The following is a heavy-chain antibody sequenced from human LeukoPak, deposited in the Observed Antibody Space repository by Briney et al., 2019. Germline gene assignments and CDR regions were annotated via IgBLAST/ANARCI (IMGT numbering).Heavy chain of an antibody. Sequence: GASVKVSCKASGYTFTSYDINWVRQAPGQGLEWMGWMNPNSGNTGYAQKFQGRVTMTRNTSISTAYMELSSLRSEDTAVYYCATTVKFGSGWYFEETPMADYWGQGTLVTVSS. D-gene: IGHD6-19*01. CDR1: GYTFTSYD. CDR3: ATTVKFGSGWYFEETPMADY. CDR2: MNPNSGNT. V-gene: IGHV1-8*01. J-gene: IGHJ4*02.